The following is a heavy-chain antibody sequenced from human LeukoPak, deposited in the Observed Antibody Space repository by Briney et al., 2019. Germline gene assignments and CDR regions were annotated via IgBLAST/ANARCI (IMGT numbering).Heavy chain of an antibody. J-gene: IGHJ6*04. CDR1: GFTSRIYG. CDR2: ISSIGGTT. Sequence: PGGSLRLSCAASGFTSRIYGMKWVPQALGKGRERVSYISSIGGTTYTAHSVKGRFTISRDNPKNSLYLQMNGLRAEDTAVYFCAELGIAMTGGVWGKGATVTVSS. D-gene: IGHD3-10*02. V-gene: IGHV3-48*04. CDR3: AELGIAMTGGV.